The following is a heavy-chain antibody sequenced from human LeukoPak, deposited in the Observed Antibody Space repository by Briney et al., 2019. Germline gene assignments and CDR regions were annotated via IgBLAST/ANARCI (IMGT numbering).Heavy chain of an antibody. D-gene: IGHD4-23*01. CDR3: ARAPRVVHFDY. V-gene: IGHV3-53*01. J-gene: IGHJ4*02. CDR1: GFTVSIYY. Sequence: PGGSLRLSCAVSGFTVSIYYMTWVRQAPGKGLEWVSVLYSGGSTYYADSVEGRFTISRDNSKNTLYLQMNSLRAEDTAVYYCARAPRVVHFDYWGQGTLVTVSS. CDR2: LYSGGST.